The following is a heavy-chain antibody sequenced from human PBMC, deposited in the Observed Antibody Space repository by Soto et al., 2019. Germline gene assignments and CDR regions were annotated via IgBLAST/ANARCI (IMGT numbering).Heavy chain of an antibody. V-gene: IGHV3-23*01. D-gene: IGHD3-10*01. CDR2: ISGSGGST. J-gene: IGHJ6*02. Sequence: HPGGSLRLSCAASGSTFSSYAMSWVRQAPGKGLEWVSAISGSGGSTYYADSVKGRFTISRDNSKNTLYLQMNSLRAEDTAVYYCGNLWPGVPYYYYYYGMDVWGQGTTVTVSS. CDR1: GSTFSSYA. CDR3: GNLWPGVPYYYYYYGMDV.